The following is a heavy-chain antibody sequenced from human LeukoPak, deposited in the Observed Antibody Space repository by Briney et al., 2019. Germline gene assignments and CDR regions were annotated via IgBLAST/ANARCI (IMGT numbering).Heavy chain of an antibody. V-gene: IGHV1-2*02. CDR3: ARVAMVRGVIMIEAFDI. J-gene: IGHJ3*02. Sequence: ASVKVSCKASGYTFTGYYMHWVRQAPGQGLEWMGWINPNSGGTNYAQKFQGRVTMTRDTSISTAYMELSRLRSDDTAVYYCARVAMVRGVIMIEAFDIWGQGTMVTVSS. CDR2: INPNSGGT. CDR1: GYTFTGYY. D-gene: IGHD3-10*01.